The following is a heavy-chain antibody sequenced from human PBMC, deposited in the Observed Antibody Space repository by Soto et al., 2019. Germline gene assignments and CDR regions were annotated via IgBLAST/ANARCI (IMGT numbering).Heavy chain of an antibody. CDR3: ARGLVIRPYYYHGMDV. D-gene: IGHD3-9*01. CDR1: GGSISSGDYF. V-gene: IGHV4-30-4*01. Sequence: NPSETLSLTCTVSGGSISSGDYFWSWIRQSPGKGLEWIGYISSIGSTYYNPSLKSRVSVSRDTSKNQFSLKLSSVTTTDTAVYYCARGLVIRPYYYHGMDVWGQGTTVTVS. J-gene: IGHJ6*02. CDR2: ISSIGST.